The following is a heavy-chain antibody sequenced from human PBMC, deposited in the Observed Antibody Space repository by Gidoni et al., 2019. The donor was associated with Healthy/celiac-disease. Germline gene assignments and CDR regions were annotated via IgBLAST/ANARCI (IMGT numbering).Heavy chain of an antibody. J-gene: IGHJ6*02. Sequence: QVQLVQSGAEVQKPGSSVKVSCKASGGTFSSYTISWVRQAPGQGLEWMGRIIPILGIANYAQKFQGRVTITADKSTSTAYMELSSLRSEDTAVYYCASPPPGAGYYYGMDVWGQGTTVTVSS. V-gene: IGHV1-69*02. CDR3: ASPPPGAGYYYGMDV. D-gene: IGHD3-10*01. CDR1: GGTFSSYT. CDR2: IIPILGIA.